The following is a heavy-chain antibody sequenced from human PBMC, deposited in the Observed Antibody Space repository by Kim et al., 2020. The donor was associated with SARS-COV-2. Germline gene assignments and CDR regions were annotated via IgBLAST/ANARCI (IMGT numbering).Heavy chain of an antibody. V-gene: IGHV3-23*01. CDR3: AKDLYAGSGSYYNIPFDY. CDR1: GFTFSSYA. CDR2: ISGSGGST. J-gene: IGHJ4*02. D-gene: IGHD3-10*01. Sequence: GGSLRLSCAASGFTFSSYAMSWVRQAPGKGLEWVSAISGSGGSTYYADSVKGRFTISRDNSKNTLYLQMNSLRAEDTAVYYCAKDLYAGSGSYYNIPFDYWGQGTLVTVSS.